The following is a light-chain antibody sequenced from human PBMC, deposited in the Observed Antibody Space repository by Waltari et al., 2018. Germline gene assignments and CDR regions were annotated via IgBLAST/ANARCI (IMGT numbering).Light chain of an antibody. Sequence: IQMTQSPSSLSASVGDRATIPCRASQSISSSLNWYQQIPGKAPKLLTYVASNLQSGVPSRFSGSGSGTDFSLTISSLQPEDFATYYCQQSYITTYTFGQGTKLEIK. V-gene: IGKV1-39*01. CDR2: VAS. J-gene: IGKJ2*01. CDR1: QSISSS. CDR3: QQSYITTYT.